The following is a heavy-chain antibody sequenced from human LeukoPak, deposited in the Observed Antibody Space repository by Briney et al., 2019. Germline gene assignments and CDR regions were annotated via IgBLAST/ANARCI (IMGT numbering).Heavy chain of an antibody. CDR3: ARGRVSKGVAAAVDY. V-gene: IGHV1-46*01. D-gene: IGHD6-13*01. CDR2: INPSGGST. Sequence: ASVKVSCKASGYTFTSYYMHWVRQAPGQGLEWMGIINPSGGSTSYAQKFQGRVTMTRDTSTSTVYMELSSLRSEDTAVYYCARGRVSKGVAAAVDYWGQGTLVTVSS. J-gene: IGHJ4*02. CDR1: GYTFTSYY.